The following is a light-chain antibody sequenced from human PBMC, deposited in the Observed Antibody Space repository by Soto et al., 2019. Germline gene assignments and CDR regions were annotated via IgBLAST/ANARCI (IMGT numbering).Light chain of an antibody. CDR3: CADAGSSRYV. J-gene: IGLJ1*01. V-gene: IGLV2-23*02. Sequence: QSALTQPASVSGSPGQSSTISCTRSSSHVGSYDFVSWYQQHPGKAPKVLIYEVTKRPSGVSDRFSGSKSGNTASLTISGLQADDEADYSCCADAGSSRYVFGTGTKVTVL. CDR1: SSHVGSYDF. CDR2: EVT.